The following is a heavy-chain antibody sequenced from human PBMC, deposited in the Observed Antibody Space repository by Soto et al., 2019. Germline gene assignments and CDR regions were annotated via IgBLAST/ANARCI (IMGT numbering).Heavy chain of an antibody. J-gene: IGHJ4*02. D-gene: IGHD5-18*01. V-gene: IGHV4-59*01. CDR1: GGSISSYY. Sequence: SETLSLTCTVSGGSISSYYWSWIRQPPGKGLEWIGYIYYSGSTNYNPSLKSRVTISVDTSKNQFSLKLSSVTAADTAVYYCARLYLGGYSYGYYFDYWGQGTLVTVSS. CDR2: IYYSGST. CDR3: ARLYLGGYSYGYYFDY.